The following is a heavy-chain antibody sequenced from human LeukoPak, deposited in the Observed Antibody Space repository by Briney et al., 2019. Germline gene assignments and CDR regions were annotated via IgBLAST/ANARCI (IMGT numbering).Heavy chain of an antibody. D-gene: IGHD6-13*01. J-gene: IGHJ5*02. CDR1: GFTFSSYG. Sequence: GSLRLSCAASGFTFSSYGMHWVRQAPGKGLEWVAVISYDGSNKYYADSVKGRFTISRDNPKNTLYLQMNSLRAEDTAVYYCAKDHPEAAAYTARDPWGQGTLVTVSS. CDR2: ISYDGSNK. CDR3: AKDHPEAAAYTARDP. V-gene: IGHV3-30*18.